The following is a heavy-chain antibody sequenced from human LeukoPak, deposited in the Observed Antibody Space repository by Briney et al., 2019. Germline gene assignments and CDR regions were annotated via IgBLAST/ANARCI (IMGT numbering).Heavy chain of an antibody. CDR1: GYSFTSYW. V-gene: IGHV5-51*01. D-gene: IGHD6-19*01. Sequence: KPGESLKISCKGSGYSFTSYWIGWVRQMPGKGLEWMGIIYPGDSDTRYSPSFQGQVTISADKSISTAYLQWSSLKASDTAMYYCARPSPPGYSSGWYDHGFDYWGQGTLVTVSS. CDR3: ARPSPPGYSSGWYDHGFDY. CDR2: IYPGDSDT. J-gene: IGHJ4*02.